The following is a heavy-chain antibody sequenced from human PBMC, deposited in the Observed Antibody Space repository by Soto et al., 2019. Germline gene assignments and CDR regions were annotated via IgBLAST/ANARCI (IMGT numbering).Heavy chain of an antibody. CDR3: ASGGILWWGGHY. CDR2: IYYSGST. CDR1: GGSISSSSYY. J-gene: IGHJ4*02. V-gene: IGHV4-39*01. Sequence: SETLSLTCTVSGGSISSSSYYWGWIRQPPGKGLEWIGSIYYSGSTYYNPSLKSRVTISVDTSKNQFSLKLSSVTAADTAVYYCASGGILWWGGHYWGQGTLVTVSS. D-gene: IGHD2-21*01.